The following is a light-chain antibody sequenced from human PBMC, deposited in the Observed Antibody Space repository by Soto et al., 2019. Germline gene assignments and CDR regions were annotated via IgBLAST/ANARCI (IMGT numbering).Light chain of an antibody. CDR3: TSYTSSSSWV. V-gene: IGLV2-14*01. Sequence: QSVLTQPASVSGSPGQSITISCTGTSSDVGAYNYVSWYQQHPDKAPKLMIYEVRNRPSGLSNRFSGSKSGNTASLTISGLQAEDEADYYCTSYTSSSSWVFGGGTKLTVL. CDR1: SSDVGAYNY. CDR2: EVR. J-gene: IGLJ3*02.